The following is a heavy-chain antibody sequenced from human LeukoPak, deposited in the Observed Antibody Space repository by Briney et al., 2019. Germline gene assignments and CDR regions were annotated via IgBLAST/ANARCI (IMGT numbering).Heavy chain of an antibody. Sequence: PGGSLRLSCAASGFTFSSYAMIWVRQAPGKGLEWVSGISGSGSSPFYADSVKGRCTISRDNSKSTLYLQMNSLRAEDTAVYYCAKHYGDYSSADAFDIWGQGTMVTVS. V-gene: IGHV3-23*01. CDR3: AKHYGDYSSADAFDI. J-gene: IGHJ3*02. CDR2: ISGSGSSP. CDR1: GFTFSSYA. D-gene: IGHD4-17*01.